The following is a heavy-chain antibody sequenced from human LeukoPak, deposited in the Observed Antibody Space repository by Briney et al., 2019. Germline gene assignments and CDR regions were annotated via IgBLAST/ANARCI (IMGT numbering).Heavy chain of an antibody. V-gene: IGHV4-59*01. D-gene: IGHD3-3*01. CDR2: ISYTGTT. CDR1: GASIRNKF. CDR3: ARDTSGYYGRYEH. J-gene: IGHJ4*02. Sequence: SETLSLTCDVSGASIRNKFWSWLRHPPGKALEWIGYISYTGTTNYNPSLQSRVTISVDTSKNQLSLKLTSMTAADTAVYYCARDTSGYYGRYEHWGQGTLVTVSS.